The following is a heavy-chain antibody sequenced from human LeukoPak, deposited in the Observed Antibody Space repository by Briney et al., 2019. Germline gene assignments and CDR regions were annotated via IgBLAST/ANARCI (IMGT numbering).Heavy chain of an antibody. CDR3: ARVFLVRGVMALGS. D-gene: IGHD3-10*01. V-gene: IGHV1-8*01. Sequence: ASVKVSCKASGYTFTSYDINWVRQAPGQGLEWMGWMNPNSGNTGYAQKFQGRVTMTRNTSISTAYMELSSLRSEDTAVYYCARVFLVRGVMALGSWGQGTLVTVSS. CDR1: GYTFTSYD. J-gene: IGHJ4*02. CDR2: MNPNSGNT.